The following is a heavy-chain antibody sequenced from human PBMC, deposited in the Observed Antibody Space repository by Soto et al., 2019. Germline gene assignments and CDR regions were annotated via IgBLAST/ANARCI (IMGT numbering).Heavy chain of an antibody. CDR1: GGSISSYY. J-gene: IGHJ4*02. V-gene: IGHV4-59*01. CDR3: ARRYGDAGDF. CDR2: IYYSGST. D-gene: IGHD4-17*01. Sequence: QVQLQESGPGLVRPSETLSLTCTVSGGSISSYYWSWIRQPPGKGLEWIGYIYYSGSTNYNPSLKSRVTISVDTSKNQFSLKLSSVTAADTAVYDCARRYGDAGDFWGQGTRVTVSS.